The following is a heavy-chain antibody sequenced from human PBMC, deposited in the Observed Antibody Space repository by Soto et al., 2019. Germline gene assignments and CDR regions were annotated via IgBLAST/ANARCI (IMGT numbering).Heavy chain of an antibody. D-gene: IGHD4-17*01. CDR2: IIPIFGTA. Sequence: SVKVSCKASGGTFSSHAISWVRQAPGQGLEWMGGIIPIFGTANYAQKFQGRVTITADKSTSTAYMELSSLRSEDTAVYNCARGYGDYYYYGMDVWGQGTTVTVSS. CDR1: GGTFSSHA. CDR3: ARGYGDYYYYGMDV. J-gene: IGHJ6*02. V-gene: IGHV1-69*06.